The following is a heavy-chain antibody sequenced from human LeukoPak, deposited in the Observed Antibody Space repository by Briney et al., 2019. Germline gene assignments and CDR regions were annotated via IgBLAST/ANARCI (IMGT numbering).Heavy chain of an antibody. J-gene: IGHJ4*02. CDR3: GKEFGAANAIYGSGSYYDY. Sequence: GTMRLPSAASGFTFSIYAMSWVRQAPALGLEWFSAISCSGGSTYYADSVKGRFTISRDNSKNTLYLQMNSLRAEDTAVYYCGKEFGAANAIYGSGSYYDYWGERTLVTVSS. CDR1: GFTFSIYA. CDR2: ISCSGGST. V-gene: IGHV3-23*01. D-gene: IGHD3-10*01.